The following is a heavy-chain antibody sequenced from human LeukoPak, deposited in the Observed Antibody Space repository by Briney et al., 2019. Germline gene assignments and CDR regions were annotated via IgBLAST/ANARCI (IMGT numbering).Heavy chain of an antibody. D-gene: IGHD4-17*01. CDR3: ARTVKRRDYGDYVNYYYYMDV. Sequence: GASVNVSCKASGGTFNSFAISWVRQAPGQGLEWMGGIISIFGTVNYAQKFQGRVTITTDESTSTAYMDLSSLRSEDTAVYYCARTVKRRDYGDYVNYYYYMDVWGKGTTVTVSS. CDR1: GGTFNSFA. J-gene: IGHJ6*03. V-gene: IGHV1-69*05. CDR2: IISIFGTV.